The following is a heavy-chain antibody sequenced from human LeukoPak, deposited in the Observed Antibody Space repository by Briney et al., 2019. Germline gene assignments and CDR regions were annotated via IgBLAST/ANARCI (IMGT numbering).Heavy chain of an antibody. CDR1: GFTFDDNA. CDR2: ISWNSGSI. V-gene: IGHV3-9*01. D-gene: IGHD3-10*01. Sequence: AGGSLRLSCAASGFTFDDNAMHWVRQAPGKGLEWVSGISWNSGSIDYADSVKGRFTISRDNAKNSLYLQMNSLRAEDTALYYCAKSSTYLSAFDIWGQGTMVTVSS. J-gene: IGHJ3*02. CDR3: AKSSTYLSAFDI.